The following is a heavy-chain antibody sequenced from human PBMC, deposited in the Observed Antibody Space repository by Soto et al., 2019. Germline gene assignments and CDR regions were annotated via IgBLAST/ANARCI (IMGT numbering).Heavy chain of an antibody. Sequence: QVQLVESGGGVVQPGRSLRLSCAASGLTFNIYDIHWVRQAPGKGLEWVAVISYDGNNKYYADSVKGRFTISRDNSKNTLYLQMNSLRAEDTAVYHCAIIHSGSFGFDIWGLATVVTFSS. V-gene: IGHV3-30*03. D-gene: IGHD1-26*01. J-gene: IGHJ3*02. CDR1: GLTFNIYD. CDR3: AIIHSGSFGFDI. CDR2: ISYDGNNK.